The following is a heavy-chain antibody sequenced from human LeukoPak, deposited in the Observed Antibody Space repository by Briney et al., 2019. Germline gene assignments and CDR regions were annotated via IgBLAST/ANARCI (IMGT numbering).Heavy chain of an antibody. D-gene: IGHD3-16*01. Sequence: SETLSLTCTVYGGSISSYYWSWIRQPPGKGLEWIGYIFYSGSTNYNPSLKSRVTTSVDTSKNQFSLKLSSVTAADTAVYYCARGGTMPTAPLWGQGTLVTVSS. CDR3: ARGGTMPTAPL. J-gene: IGHJ4*02. CDR2: IFYSGST. V-gene: IGHV4-59*08. CDR1: GGSISSYY.